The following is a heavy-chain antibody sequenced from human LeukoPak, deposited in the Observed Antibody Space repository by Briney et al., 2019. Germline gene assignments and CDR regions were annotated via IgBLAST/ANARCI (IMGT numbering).Heavy chain of an antibody. Sequence: SETLSLTCTVSGDSISRYYWSWIRQPPGKGREWVGYIHYGGTTNYNTYLKSRVSIPVAKSKNEFPLKLTSATAAETALHYFARNFSSEWQRTYWFLDLWGRGTVVTVSS. V-gene: IGHV4-59*01. CDR1: GDSISRYY. D-gene: IGHD5-12*01. CDR3: ARNFSSEWQRTYWFLDL. CDR2: IHYGGTT. J-gene: IGHJ2*01.